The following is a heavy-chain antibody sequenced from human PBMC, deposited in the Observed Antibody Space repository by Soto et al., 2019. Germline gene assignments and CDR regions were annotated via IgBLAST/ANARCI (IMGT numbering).Heavy chain of an antibody. D-gene: IGHD6-19*01. CDR1: GFTFSSYS. Sequence: GGSLRLSCAASGFTFSSYSRNWVRQAPGKGLEWVSYISSSSSTIYYADSVKGRFTISRDNAKNSLYLQMNSLRAEDTAVYYCARDRTRSGWYHFDYWGQGTLVTVSS. CDR3: ARDRTRSGWYHFDY. J-gene: IGHJ4*02. V-gene: IGHV3-48*01. CDR2: ISSSSSTI.